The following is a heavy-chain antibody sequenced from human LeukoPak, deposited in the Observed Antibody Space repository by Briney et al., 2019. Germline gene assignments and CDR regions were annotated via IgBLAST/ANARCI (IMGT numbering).Heavy chain of an antibody. V-gene: IGHV4-30-2*01. CDR3: ARGGGYYYDSSGYSNSPDAFDI. J-gene: IGHJ3*02. D-gene: IGHD3-22*01. CDR2: IYHSGST. Sequence: SQTLSLTCAVSGGSISSGGYSWSWIRQPPGKGLEWIGYIYHSGSTYYNPSLKSRVTISVDRSKNQFSLKLSSVTAADTAVYYCARGGGYYYDSSGYSNSPDAFDIWGQGTMVTVSS. CDR1: GGSISSGGYS.